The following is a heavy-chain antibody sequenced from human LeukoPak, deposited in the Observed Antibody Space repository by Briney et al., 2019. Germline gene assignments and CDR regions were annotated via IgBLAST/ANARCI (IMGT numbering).Heavy chain of an antibody. J-gene: IGHJ4*02. Sequence: GGSLRLSCAASGFTFRSYSMNWVRQAPGKGLEWVSAIDPSSTYIYYADSVKGRFTISSDNAENSLYLQMNSPRVEDTAVYYCARAPTVLVGYCSSSSCQADYWGQGTLVTVSS. CDR2: IDPSSTYI. V-gene: IGHV3-21*01. CDR3: ARAPTVLVGYCSSSSCQADY. CDR1: GFTFRSYS. D-gene: IGHD2-2*01.